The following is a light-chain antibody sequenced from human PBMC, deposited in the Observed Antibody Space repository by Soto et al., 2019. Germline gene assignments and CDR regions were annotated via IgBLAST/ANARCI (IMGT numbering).Light chain of an antibody. V-gene: IGLV1-51*01. CDR2: DNT. J-gene: IGLJ1*01. CDR1: SSNIGNNY. CDR3: GTWDSSLSAYV. Sequence: QSVLTQPPSVSAAPGQKDTISCSGSSSNIGNNYVSWYQQLPGTAPKLLIYDNTKRPSGIPDRFSGSKSGTSATLGITGLQTGDEADYYCGTWDSSLSAYVFGTGTKVTVL.